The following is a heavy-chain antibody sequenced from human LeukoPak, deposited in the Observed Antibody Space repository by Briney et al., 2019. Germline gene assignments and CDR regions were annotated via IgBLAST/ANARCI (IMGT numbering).Heavy chain of an antibody. J-gene: IGHJ4*02. Sequence: EGVAXXSYDVSNKYYADSVKGRFTISRDNSKNTLYLQMNSLRAEDTAVYYCARDPSSGDPKYYFDYWGQGTLVTVSS. D-gene: IGHD6-19*01. CDR2: XSYDVSNK. CDR3: ARDPSSGDPKYYFDY. V-gene: IGHV3-30-3*01.